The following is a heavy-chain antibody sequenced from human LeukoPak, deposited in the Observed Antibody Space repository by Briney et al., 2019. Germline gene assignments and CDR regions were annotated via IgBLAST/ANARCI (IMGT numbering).Heavy chain of an antibody. J-gene: IGHJ6*04. CDR3: ARAAHVLRFLGV. D-gene: IGHD3-3*01. V-gene: IGHV3-21*04. CDR1: GFTFSSYS. Sequence: GWSLRLSCAASGFTFSSYSMNWVRQAPGKGLEWVSSISSSSSYIYYADSVKGRFTISRDNAKNSLYLQMNSLRAEDTAVYYCARAAHVLRFLGVWGKGTTVTVSS. CDR2: ISSSSSYI.